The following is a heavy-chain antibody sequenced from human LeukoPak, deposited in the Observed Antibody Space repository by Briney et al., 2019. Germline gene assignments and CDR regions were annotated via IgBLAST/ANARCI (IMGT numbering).Heavy chain of an antibody. CDR1: RFTFSSYA. V-gene: IGHV3-48*01. Sequence: AGGSLRLSCAASRFTFSSYAMSWVRQAPGKGLEWVSYISSSDSTIYYADSVKGRFTISRDNSKNTLYLQMNSLRAEDTAVYYCAKDLIHHCSNTSCSGADGWGQGTLVTVSS. CDR3: AKDLIHHCSNTSCSGADG. J-gene: IGHJ4*02. D-gene: IGHD2-2*01. CDR2: ISSSDSTI.